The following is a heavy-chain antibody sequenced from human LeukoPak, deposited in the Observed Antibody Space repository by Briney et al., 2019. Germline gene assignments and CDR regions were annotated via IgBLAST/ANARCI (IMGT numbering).Heavy chain of an antibody. CDR1: GGSMSTYY. J-gene: IGHJ4*02. CDR2: IYYSGST. D-gene: IGHD3-3*01. V-gene: IGHV4-59*12. Sequence: SETLSLTCTVSGGSMSTYYWSWIRQPPGKGLEWIGYIYYSGSTNYNPSLKSRVTISVDKSKNQFSLKLSSVTAADTAVYYCARDREIYGFDYWGQGTLVTVSS. CDR3: ARDREIYGFDY.